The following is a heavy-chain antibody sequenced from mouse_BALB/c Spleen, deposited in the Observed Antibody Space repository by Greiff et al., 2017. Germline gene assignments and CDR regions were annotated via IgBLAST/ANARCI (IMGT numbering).Heavy chain of an antibody. Sequence: EVMLVESGGGLVKPGGSLKLSCAASGFTFSSYAMSWFRQSPEKRLEWVAEISSGGSYTYYPDTVTGRFTISRDNAKNTLYLEMSSLRSEDTAMYYCAREGLRSLFAYWGQGTLVTVSA. CDR2: ISSGGSYT. V-gene: IGHV5-9-4*01. D-gene: IGHD2-4*01. CDR1: GFTFSSYA. CDR3: AREGLRSLFAY. J-gene: IGHJ3*01.